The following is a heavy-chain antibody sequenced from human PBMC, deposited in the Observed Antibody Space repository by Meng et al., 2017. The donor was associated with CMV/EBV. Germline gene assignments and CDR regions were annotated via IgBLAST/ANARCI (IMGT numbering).Heavy chain of an antibody. V-gene: IGHV3-30*02. D-gene: IGHD3-10*01. CDR3: AKDSVVFRYGSGSYPYFDY. CDR2: IRYDGSNK. Sequence: GESLKISCAASGFTFSSYGMHWVRQAPGKGLEWVAFIRYDGSNKYYADSVKGRFTISRDNSKNTLYLQMNSLGAEDTAVYYCAKDSVVFRYGSGSYPYFDYWGQGTLVTVSS. CDR1: GFTFSSYG. J-gene: IGHJ4*02.